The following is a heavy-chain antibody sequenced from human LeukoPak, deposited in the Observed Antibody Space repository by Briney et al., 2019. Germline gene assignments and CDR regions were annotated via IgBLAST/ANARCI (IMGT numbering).Heavy chain of an antibody. CDR2: IKQDGSEK. CDR1: GFTFSSYW. V-gene: IGHV3-7*01. J-gene: IGHJ4*02. D-gene: IGHD5-18*01. CDR3: ARSPGAAMVPFDY. Sequence: PGGSLRLSCAASGFTFSSYWMSWVRQAPGKGLEWVANIKQDGSEKYYVDSVRGRFTISRDNAKNSLYLQMNSLRAEDTAVYYCARSPGAAMVPFDYWGQGTLVTASS.